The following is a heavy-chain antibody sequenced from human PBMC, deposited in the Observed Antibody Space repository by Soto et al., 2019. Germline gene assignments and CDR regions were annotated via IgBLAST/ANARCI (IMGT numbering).Heavy chain of an antibody. CDR2: IYHSGST. CDR1: GGSISSGGYS. CDR3: ARASTTVTTLDY. V-gene: IGHV4-30-2*01. J-gene: IGHJ4*02. D-gene: IGHD4-17*01. Sequence: QLQLQESGSGLVKPSQTLSLTCAVSGGSISSGGYSWSWIRQPPGKGLEWIGYIYHSGSTYYTPSLKIRVTISVDRSNKQSSLTLSPVTAADTAVYYCARASTTVTTLDYWGQGTLVTVSS.